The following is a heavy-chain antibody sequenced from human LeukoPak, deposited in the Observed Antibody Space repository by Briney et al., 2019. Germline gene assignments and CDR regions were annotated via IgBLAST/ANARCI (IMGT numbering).Heavy chain of an antibody. V-gene: IGHV4-30-2*01. CDR2: IYHSGST. CDR3: ARDRGVAAAGDKWFDP. Sequence: PSETLSLTCTVSGGSISSGGYYWSWIRQPPGKGLEWIGYIYHSGSTYYNPSLKSRVTISVDRSKNQFSLKLSSVTAADTAVYYCARDRGVAAAGDKWFDPWGQGTLGTASS. J-gene: IGHJ5*02. D-gene: IGHD6-13*01. CDR1: GGSISSGGYY.